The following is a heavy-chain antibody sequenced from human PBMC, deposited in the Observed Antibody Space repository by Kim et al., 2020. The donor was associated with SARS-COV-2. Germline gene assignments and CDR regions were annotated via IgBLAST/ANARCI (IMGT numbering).Heavy chain of an antibody. J-gene: IGHJ4*02. D-gene: IGHD3-10*01. Sequence: GGSLRLSCAASGFTFDDYAMHWVRQAPGKGLEWVSGISWNSGSIGYADSVKGRFTISRDNAKNSLYLQMNSLRAEDTALYYCAKGRDFTMVRGVIDYWGQGTLVTVSS. CDR3: AKGRDFTMVRGVIDY. V-gene: IGHV3-9*01. CDR2: ISWNSGSI. CDR1: GFTFDDYA.